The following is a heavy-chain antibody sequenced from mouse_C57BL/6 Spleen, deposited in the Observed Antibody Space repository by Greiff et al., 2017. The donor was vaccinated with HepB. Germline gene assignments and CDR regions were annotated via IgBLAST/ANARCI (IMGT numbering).Heavy chain of an antibody. J-gene: IGHJ2*01. Sequence: VQLQQPGAELVKPGASVKLSCKASGYTFTSYWMQWVKQRPGQGLEWIGEIDPSDSYTNYNQKFKGKATLTVDTSSSTAYMQLSSLTSEDSAVYYCARSGWEYLDYWGQGTTLTVSS. CDR3: ARSGWEYLDY. V-gene: IGHV1-50*01. CDR1: GYTFTSYW. D-gene: IGHD1-1*02. CDR2: IDPSDSYT.